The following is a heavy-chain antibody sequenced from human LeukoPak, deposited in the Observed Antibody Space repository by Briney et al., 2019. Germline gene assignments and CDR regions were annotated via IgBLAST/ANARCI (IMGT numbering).Heavy chain of an antibody. CDR2: INSDGSWT. J-gene: IGHJ1*01. CDR1: GNYW. D-gene: IGHD2-21*02. CDR3: TSWGDTTAEYFQR. Sequence: GGSLRLSCAASGNYWMHWVRQVPGKGLVWVSHINSDGSWTSYADSVKGRFTISKDNAKNTVYLQVNSLRAEDTAVYYCTSWGDTTAEYFQRWGQGTLVTVSS. V-gene: IGHV3-74*01.